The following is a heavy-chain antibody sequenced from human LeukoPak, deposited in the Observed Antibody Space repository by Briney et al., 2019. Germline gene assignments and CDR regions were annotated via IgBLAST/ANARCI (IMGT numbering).Heavy chain of an antibody. V-gene: IGHV1-2*02. CDR1: GYTFTGYY. D-gene: IGHD3-22*01. CDR2: INPNSGGT. CDR3: ASGFMGYDRSGYYDDAFDI. Sequence: ASVKFSCKASGYTFTGYYMHWVRQAPGQGLEWMGWINPNSGGTNYAQKFQGRVAMTRDTSISTAYMELSRLRSDDTAVYYCASGFMGYDRSGYYDDAFDIWGQGTTVTVSS. J-gene: IGHJ3*02.